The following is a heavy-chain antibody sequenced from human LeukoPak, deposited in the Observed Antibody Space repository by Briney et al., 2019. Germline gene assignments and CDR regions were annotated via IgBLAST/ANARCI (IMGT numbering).Heavy chain of an antibody. CDR1: GFTFSSYA. CDR2: ISYDGSNK. V-gene: IGHV3-30*04. CDR3: ARGRTTMVRGVITNYYYYYMDV. Sequence: GGSLRLSCAASGFTFSSYAMHWVRQAPGKGLEWVAVISYDGSNKYYADSVKGRFTISRDNSKNTLYLQMNSLRAEDTAVYYCARGRTTMVRGVITNYYYYYMDVWGKGTTVTISS. D-gene: IGHD3-10*01. J-gene: IGHJ6*03.